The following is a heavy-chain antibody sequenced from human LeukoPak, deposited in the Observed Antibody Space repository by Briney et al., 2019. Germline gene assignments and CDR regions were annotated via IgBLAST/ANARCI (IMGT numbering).Heavy chain of an antibody. CDR2: IHQSGST. V-gene: IGHV4-34*01. J-gene: IGHJ3*02. CDR1: DGSFSGYF. CDR3: ATPRRRWLQKAGAFDI. D-gene: IGHD5-24*01. Sequence: SETPSLTCAVYDGSFSGYFWNWIRQPPGKGLEWIGEIHQSGSTTYNPSLKSRVTISVDTSKNQFSLKLSSVTAADTAVYYCATPRRRWLQKAGAFDIWGQGTMVTVSS.